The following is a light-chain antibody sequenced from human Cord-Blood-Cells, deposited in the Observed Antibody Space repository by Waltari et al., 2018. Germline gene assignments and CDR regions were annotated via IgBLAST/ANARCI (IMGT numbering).Light chain of an antibody. CDR3: CSYAGSHWV. Sequence: QSALTQPRSVSGSPGHSDTTSCTGTSSDVGGNNHVSWYQQHPGKAPKLLIYDVSKRPSGVPDRFSGSKSGNTASLTISGLQAEDEADYYCCSYAGSHWVFGGGTKLTVL. CDR1: SSDVGGNNH. V-gene: IGLV2-11*01. CDR2: DVS. J-gene: IGLJ3*02.